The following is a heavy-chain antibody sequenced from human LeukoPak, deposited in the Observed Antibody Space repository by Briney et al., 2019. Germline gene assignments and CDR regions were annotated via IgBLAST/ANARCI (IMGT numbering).Heavy chain of an antibody. V-gene: IGHV4-59*02. CDR3: ARTGSTVTMLYPFDH. CDR2: IYSSGST. CDR1: GGPVSSYY. Sequence: SETLSLTCTVSGGPVSSYYRSWIRQPPGKGLEWIGNIYSSGSTNCNPSLKSRVTISIDTSKKQFSLNLSSVTAADTAVYYCARTGSTVTMLYPFDHWGQGTLVTVSS. J-gene: IGHJ4*02. D-gene: IGHD4-17*01.